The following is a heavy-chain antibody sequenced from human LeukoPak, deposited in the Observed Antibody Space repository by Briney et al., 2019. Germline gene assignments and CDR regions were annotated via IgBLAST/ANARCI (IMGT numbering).Heavy chain of an antibody. J-gene: IGHJ5*02. CDR3: ATFRWIAYSNWFDP. V-gene: IGHV1-24*01. D-gene: IGHD3-3*01. CDR2: FDPEEGKT. Sequence: ASVKVSCKVSGYMLSELSMHWVRQAPGEGLEWVGGFDPEEGKTIYAQKFRGRVIMTEDPSTDTAYMELSSLTSEDTAMYYCATFRWIAYSNWFDPWGQGTLVTVSP. CDR1: GYMLSELS.